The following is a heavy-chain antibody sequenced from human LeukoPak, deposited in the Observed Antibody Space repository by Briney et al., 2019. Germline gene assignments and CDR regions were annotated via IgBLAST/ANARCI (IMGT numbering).Heavy chain of an antibody. V-gene: IGHV4-30-4*08. Sequence: SETLSLTCTVSGGSISSGDYYWSWIRQPPGKGLEWIGYIYYSGSTYYNPSLKSRVAISVDTSKNQFSLKLSSVTAVDMAVYYCAREGSSSKGFDYWGRGTLVTVSS. D-gene: IGHD6-6*01. CDR3: AREGSSSKGFDY. CDR1: GGSISSGDYY. J-gene: IGHJ4*02. CDR2: IYYSGST.